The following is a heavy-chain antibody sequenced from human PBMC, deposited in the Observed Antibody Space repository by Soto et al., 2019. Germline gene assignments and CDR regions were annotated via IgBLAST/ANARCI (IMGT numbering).Heavy chain of an antibody. CDR3: ASSSYSYGPYYFDY. D-gene: IGHD5-18*01. J-gene: IGHJ4*02. Sequence: GGSLRLSCAASGFTFSSYWMSWVRQAPGKGLEWVGNIKQDGSEKYYVDCVKGRFTISRDNAKNSLYLQMNSLRAEDTAVYYCASSSYSYGPYYFDYWGQGTLVTVSS. V-gene: IGHV3-7*01. CDR2: IKQDGSEK. CDR1: GFTFSSYW.